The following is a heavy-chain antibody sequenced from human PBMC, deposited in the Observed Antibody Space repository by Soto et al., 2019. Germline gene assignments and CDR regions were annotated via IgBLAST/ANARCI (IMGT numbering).Heavy chain of an antibody. CDR2: IYSGGST. CDR3: ARDLSGGGSAP. D-gene: IGHD3-16*01. V-gene: IGHV3-53*04. J-gene: IGHJ5*02. CDR1: GFTVSSNY. Sequence: EVQLVESGGGLVQPGGSLRLSCAASGFTVSSNYMSWVRQAPGKGLEWVSVIYSGGSTYYADSVKGRFTISRHNSKNTLYLQMNSLRVEGTAVYYCARDLSGGGSAPWGQGTLVTVSS.